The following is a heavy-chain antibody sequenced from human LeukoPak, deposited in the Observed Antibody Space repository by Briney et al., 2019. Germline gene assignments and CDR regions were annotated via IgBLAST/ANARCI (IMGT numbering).Heavy chain of an antibody. D-gene: IGHD1-1*01. CDR3: ARVYWNGWFDP. J-gene: IGHJ5*02. V-gene: IGHV4-31*03. Sequence: SQTLSLTCTVSGGSISSGGYYWSWIRQHPGKGLEWIGYTYYSGSTYYNPSLKSRVTISVDTSKNQFSLKLSSVTAADTAVYYCARVYWNGWFDPWGQGTLVTVSS. CDR1: GGSISSGGYY. CDR2: TYYSGST.